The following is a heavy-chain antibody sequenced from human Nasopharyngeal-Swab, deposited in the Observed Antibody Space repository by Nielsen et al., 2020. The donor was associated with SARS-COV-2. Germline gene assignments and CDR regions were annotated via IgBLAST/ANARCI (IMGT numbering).Heavy chain of an antibody. CDR2: INTDGRRT. J-gene: IGHJ4*02. CDR1: GFRFSTFW. D-gene: IGHD4-23*01. V-gene: IGHV3-74*01. Sequence: GESLKISCAASGFRFSTFWMHWVRQVPGEGLVWVSRINTDGRRTNYAESVKSRFTISRDNVKNMLYLQIDNLRPEDTAVYYCARDLGGFGGYWGQGTLATVSS. CDR3: ARDLGGFGGY.